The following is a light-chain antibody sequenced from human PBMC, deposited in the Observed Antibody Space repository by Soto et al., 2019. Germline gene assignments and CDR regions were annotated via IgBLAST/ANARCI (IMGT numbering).Light chain of an antibody. CDR1: PSVANF. Sequence: EIVLIQSPATLSLSPGKRATLSCRASPSVANFVAWYQQKPGQAPRLLIYGAFNRATSIPARFSGSGSGTDFTLTIRSLEPADAAVYYCQQRNVWPPVTFGQGTRLEIK. V-gene: IGKV3-11*01. CDR2: GAF. J-gene: IGKJ5*01. CDR3: QQRNVWPPVT.